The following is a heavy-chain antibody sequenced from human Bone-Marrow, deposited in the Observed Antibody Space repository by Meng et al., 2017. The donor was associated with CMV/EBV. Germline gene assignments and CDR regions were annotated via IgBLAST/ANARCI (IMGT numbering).Heavy chain of an antibody. CDR3: ARGQGSSSSGWGY. CDR2: IYYSGSN. D-gene: IGHD6-6*01. V-gene: IGHV4-31*02. Sequence: SGGSISSGGYYWSWIRQHPGKGLEWIGYIYYSGSNYYNASLKSRVAISVDTSKNQFSLKLSSVTAADTAVYYCARGQGSSSSGWGYWGQGTLVTVSS. CDR1: GGSISSGGYY. J-gene: IGHJ4*02.